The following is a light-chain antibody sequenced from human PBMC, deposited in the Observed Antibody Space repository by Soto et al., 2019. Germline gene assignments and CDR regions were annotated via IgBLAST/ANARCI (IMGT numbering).Light chain of an antibody. V-gene: IGLV1-40*01. J-gene: IGLJ2*01. Sequence: QSVLTQPPSVSGAPGQRVTISCTGSSSNIGAGYDVHWYQQLPGTAPKLLIYDNSNRPSGVPDRFSGSKSGNSASLAITGLQAEDEDDDYGHVYDSSVSGKVFGGGTKLTVL. CDR1: SSNIGAGYD. CDR3: HVYDSSVSGKV. CDR2: DNS.